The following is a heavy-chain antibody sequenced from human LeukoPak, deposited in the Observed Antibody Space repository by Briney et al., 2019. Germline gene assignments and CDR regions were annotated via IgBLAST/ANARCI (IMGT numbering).Heavy chain of an antibody. CDR3: AKDRYSSGWYSDFYY. Sequence: GRSLRLSCAASGFTCSNYGMHWVRQAPGKGLEWVAVISDDGSNKYYGDSVKGRFTISRDNSKNTVYLQMNSLRAEDTAVYYCAKDRYSSGWYSDFYYWGQGTLVTVSS. CDR2: ISDDGSNK. CDR1: GFTCSNYG. J-gene: IGHJ4*02. D-gene: IGHD6-19*01. V-gene: IGHV3-30*18.